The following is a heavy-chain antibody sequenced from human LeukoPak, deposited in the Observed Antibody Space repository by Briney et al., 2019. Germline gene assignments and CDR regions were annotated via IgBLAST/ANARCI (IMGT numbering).Heavy chain of an antibody. D-gene: IGHD2-2*02. V-gene: IGHV3-11*04. CDR2: ISNSGRNI. J-gene: IGHJ4*02. Sequence: KTGGSLRLSCAASGFTFSDDYMSWIRQAPGKGLEWVAYISNSGRNIFYADSVKGRFTISRDNAENSLYVQMSSLRAEDTAVYYCARARGTVDCSSTSCYILDNWGQGTLVTVSS. CDR1: GFTFSDDY. CDR3: ARARGTVDCSSTSCYILDN.